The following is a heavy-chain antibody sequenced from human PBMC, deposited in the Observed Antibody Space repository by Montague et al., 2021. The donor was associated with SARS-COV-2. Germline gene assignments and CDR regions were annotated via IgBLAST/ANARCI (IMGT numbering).Heavy chain of an antibody. Sequence: TLSLTCTVSGGSISSGGYYWSWIRQHPGNGLEWIGYIYYSGSTYYNPSLKSRVTISVDTSKTQFSLKLSSVTAADTAVYYCARLTAGYCSGGSCYWGTGFDYWGQGTLVTVSS. CDR2: IYYSGST. CDR3: ARLTAGYCSGGSCYWGTGFDY. J-gene: IGHJ4*02. V-gene: IGHV4-31*03. CDR1: GGSISSGGYY. D-gene: IGHD2-15*01.